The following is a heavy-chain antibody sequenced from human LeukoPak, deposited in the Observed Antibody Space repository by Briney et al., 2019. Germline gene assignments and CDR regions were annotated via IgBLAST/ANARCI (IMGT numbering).Heavy chain of an antibody. CDR1: GGTFSSYA. CDR3: ARVLWELLNTHQNWFDP. J-gene: IGHJ5*02. D-gene: IGHD1-26*01. CDR2: IIPIFGTA. V-gene: IGHV1-69*01. Sequence: ASVTVSCKASGGTFSSYAISWVRQAPGQGLEWMGGIIPIFGTANYAQKFQGRVTITADESTSTAYMELSSLRSEDTAVYYCARVLWELLNTHQNWFDPWGQGTLVTVSS.